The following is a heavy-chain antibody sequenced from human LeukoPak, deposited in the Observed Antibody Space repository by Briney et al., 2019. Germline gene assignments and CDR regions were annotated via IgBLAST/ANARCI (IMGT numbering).Heavy chain of an antibody. V-gene: IGHV4-59*10. CDR2: IYNNEST. D-gene: IGHD2-15*01. Sequence: PSETLSLTCAVYGGSFSGYYWNWIRQPAGKGLEWIGRIYNNESTWSNPSLKSRVSMSIDTSKNQFSLKLSSVTAADTAVYYCARNSCPSGSCYDNRGYFDYWGQGTLVTVSS. J-gene: IGHJ4*02. CDR3: ARNSCPSGSCYDNRGYFDY. CDR1: GGSFSGYY.